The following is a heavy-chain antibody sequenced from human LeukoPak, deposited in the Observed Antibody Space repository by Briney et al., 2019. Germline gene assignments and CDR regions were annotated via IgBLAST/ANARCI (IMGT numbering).Heavy chain of an antibody. D-gene: IGHD4-17*01. J-gene: IGHJ3*02. CDR3: AKDRWGLRHPFDAFDI. CDR1: GFTVSDNY. Sequence: GGSLRLSCAASGFTVSDNYMSWVRQAPGKGLEWVSAISGSGGSTYYADSVKGRFTISRDNSKNTLYLQMNSLRAEDTAVYYCAKDRWGLRHPFDAFDIWGQGTMVTVSS. V-gene: IGHV3-23*01. CDR2: ISGSGGST.